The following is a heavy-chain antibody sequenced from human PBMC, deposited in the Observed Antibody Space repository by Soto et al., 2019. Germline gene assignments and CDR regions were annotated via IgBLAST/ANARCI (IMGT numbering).Heavy chain of an antibody. CDR2: ISFDGSLK. J-gene: IGHJ4*02. CDR3: ARDLWVVAAPEKFDC. Sequence: QVQLEESGGGVVQPGRSLNLSCAASGFTFSSYAIDWVRQAPGKGLEWVALISFDGSLKNYADSVKGRFTISRDNSKNTVSLQMNSLRAEDTAVYYCARDLWVVAAPEKFDCWGQGTLVTVSS. V-gene: IGHV3-30-3*01. CDR1: GFTFSSYA. D-gene: IGHD2-15*01.